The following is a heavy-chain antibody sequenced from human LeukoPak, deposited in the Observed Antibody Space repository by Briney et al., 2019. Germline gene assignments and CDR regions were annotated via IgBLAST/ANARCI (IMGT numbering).Heavy chain of an antibody. Sequence: SETLSLTCTVSGGSISSGGYYWSWIRQPPGKGLEWIGEINHSGSTNYNPSLKSRVTISVDTSKNQFSLKLSSVTAADTAVYYCARGEDGAAAVWFDPWGQGTLVTVSS. CDR3: ARGEDGAAAVWFDP. V-gene: IGHV4-39*07. J-gene: IGHJ5*02. CDR2: INHSGST. D-gene: IGHD6-13*01. CDR1: GGSISSGGYY.